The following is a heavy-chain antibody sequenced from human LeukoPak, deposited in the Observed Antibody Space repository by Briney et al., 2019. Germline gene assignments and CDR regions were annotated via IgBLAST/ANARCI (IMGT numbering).Heavy chain of an antibody. CDR3: ARVSMVRGVIITVNWFDP. J-gene: IGHJ5*02. V-gene: IGHV3-48*04. CDR2: ISSSGSTI. CDR1: GFTFSTYN. D-gene: IGHD3-10*01. Sequence: GGSLRLSCAASGFTFSTYNMNWVRQAPGKGLEWVSYISSSGSTIYYADSVKGRFTVSRDNAKNSLYLQMNSLRAEDTAVYYCARVSMVRGVIITVNWFDPWGQGTLVTVSS.